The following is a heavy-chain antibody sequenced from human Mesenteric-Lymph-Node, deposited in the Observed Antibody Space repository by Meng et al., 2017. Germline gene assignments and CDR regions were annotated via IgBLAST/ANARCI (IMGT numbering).Heavy chain of an antibody. CDR3: ARDPLAIRLGGLDY. CDR1: GFTFSSYA. V-gene: IGHV3-30*04. D-gene: IGHD1-1*01. Sequence: GGSLRLSCAASGFTFSSYAMHWVRQAPGKGLEWVAVISYDGSNKYYADSVKGRFTISRDNSKNTLYLQMNSLRAEDTAVYYCARDPLAIRLGGLDYWGQGTLVTVSS. J-gene: IGHJ4*02. CDR2: ISYDGSNK.